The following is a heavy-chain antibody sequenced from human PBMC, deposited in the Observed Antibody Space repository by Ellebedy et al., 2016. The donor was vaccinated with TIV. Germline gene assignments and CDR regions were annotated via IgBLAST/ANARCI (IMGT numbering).Heavy chain of an antibody. Sequence: MPGGSLRLSCTVSGGSISNSDYYWNWIRQPPGKGLEWIGSIYYSGSAYYNPSLKSRVTVSVDTSKNQFSLKLSSVTAADTAVYYCARGGRYCSGGSCYTGRFDPWGQGTLVTVSS. V-gene: IGHV4-39*07. J-gene: IGHJ5*02. CDR1: GGSISNSDYY. CDR2: IYYSGSA. D-gene: IGHD2-15*01. CDR3: ARGGRYCSGGSCYTGRFDP.